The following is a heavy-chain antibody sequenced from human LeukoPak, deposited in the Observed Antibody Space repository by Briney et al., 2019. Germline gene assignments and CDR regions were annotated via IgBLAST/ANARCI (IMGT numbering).Heavy chain of an antibody. V-gene: IGHV3-23*01. CDR3: AKDYSSSWTTDYYYYYYGMDV. Sequence: GGSLRLSCAASGFTFSSYAMSWVRQAPGKGLEWVSAISGSGGSTYYADSVKGRFTISRDNSKNTLYLQMNSLRAEDTAVYYCAKDYSSSWTTDYYYYYYGMDVWGQGTTVTVSS. D-gene: IGHD6-13*01. CDR2: ISGSGGST. J-gene: IGHJ6*02. CDR1: GFTFSSYA.